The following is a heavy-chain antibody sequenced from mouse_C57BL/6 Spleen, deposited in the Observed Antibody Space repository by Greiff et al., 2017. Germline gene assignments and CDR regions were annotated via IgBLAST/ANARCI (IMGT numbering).Heavy chain of an antibody. J-gene: IGHJ1*03. V-gene: IGHV5-4*01. D-gene: IGHD1-1*01. CDR1: GFTFSSYA. CDR3: ARGTTVVATGYFDV. Sequence: VQLKESGGGLVKPGGSLKLSCAASGFTFSSYAMSWVRQTPEKRLEWVATISDGGSYTYYPDNVKGRFTISRDNAKNNLYLQMSHLKSEDTAMYYCARGTTVVATGYFDVWGTGTTVTVSS. CDR2: ISDGGSYT.